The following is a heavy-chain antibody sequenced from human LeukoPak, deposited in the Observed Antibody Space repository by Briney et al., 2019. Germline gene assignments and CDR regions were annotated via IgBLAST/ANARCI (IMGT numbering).Heavy chain of an antibody. V-gene: IGHV1-24*01. Sequence: ASVKVSCKVSGYTLTELSMHWVRQAPGKGLEWMGGFDPEDGETIYAQKFQGRVTMTEDTSTDTAYMELSSLRSEDTAVYYCATDLFRYDLRGPILSPRAFDIWGQGTMVTVSS. D-gene: IGHD3-10*01. CDR1: GYTLTELS. J-gene: IGHJ3*02. CDR2: FDPEDGET. CDR3: ATDLFRYDLRGPILSPRAFDI.